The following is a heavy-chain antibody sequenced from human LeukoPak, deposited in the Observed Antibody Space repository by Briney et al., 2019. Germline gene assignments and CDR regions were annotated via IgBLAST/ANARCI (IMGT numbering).Heavy chain of an antibody. CDR2: INPNSGGT. V-gene: IGHV1-2*02. CDR3: ARMSNWNYQGFES. CDR1: GYTFTGYY. Sequence: ASVKVSCKASGYTFTGYYMHWVRQAPGQGLEWMGWINPNSGGTNYAQRLQGRVTLTTDTSTSTAYMELRSLRSDDTAVYYCARMSNWNYQGFESWGQGTLVTVFS. J-gene: IGHJ4*02. D-gene: IGHD1-7*01.